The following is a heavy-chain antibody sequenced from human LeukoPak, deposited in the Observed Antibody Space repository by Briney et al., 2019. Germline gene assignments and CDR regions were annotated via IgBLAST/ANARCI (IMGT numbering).Heavy chain of an antibody. V-gene: IGHV3-21*01. CDR2: ISSSSRYI. CDR3: ARGATVVTAPFDD. J-gene: IGHJ4*02. Sequence: RGSLTLSCAASGFTFSSYSMNWVRQAPGKGLEGVSSISSSSRYIYYADSVKGRFTISRDNAKNSLYLQMNSLRAEDTAVYYCARGATVVTAPFDDWCQGTLVTVSS. D-gene: IGHD4-23*01. CDR1: GFTFSSYS.